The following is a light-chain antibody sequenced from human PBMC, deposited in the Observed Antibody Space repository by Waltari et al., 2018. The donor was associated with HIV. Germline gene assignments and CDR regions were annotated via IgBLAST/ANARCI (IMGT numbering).Light chain of an antibody. V-gene: IGLV1-51*01. CDR3: GTWDSSLSVWV. Sequence: QSVLTQPPSVSAAPGQKVTISCSGSSSNIGNNYVSWYQQFPGAAPKLRIYDSSKRPSGSPDRFSGSKSGTSATLGITGLKTGDEADYYCGTWDSSLSVWVFGGGTKLTVL. CDR1: SSNIGNNY. J-gene: IGLJ3*02. CDR2: DSS.